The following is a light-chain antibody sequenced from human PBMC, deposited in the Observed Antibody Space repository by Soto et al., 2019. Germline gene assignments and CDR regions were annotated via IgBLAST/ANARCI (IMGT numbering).Light chain of an antibody. V-gene: IGKV1-33*01. Sequence: DIPMTQSPSSLSASVGDSVTITCQASQDITKYLSWYQQKPGQAPKLLISDASNLESGVPSRFSGSGSGTDFTFTISSLQPEDIATYFCQQYDDLPLTFGGGTKVEIK. J-gene: IGKJ4*01. CDR3: QQYDDLPLT. CDR1: QDITKY. CDR2: DAS.